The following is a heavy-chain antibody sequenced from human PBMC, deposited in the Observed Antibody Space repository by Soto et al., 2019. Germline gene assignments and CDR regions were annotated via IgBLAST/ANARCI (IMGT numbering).Heavy chain of an antibody. J-gene: IGHJ4*02. CDR2: ISGSSGST. V-gene: IGHV3-23*01. Sequence: GGSLKISGAASGFTFSTYVMSWVRQAPGKGLEWVSAISGSSGSTYYADSVEGRFTISRDNSKNTLYLQLNSLRAEDTAVYYCAKGSASARPYYFDAWGQGTLVTVSS. CDR3: AKGSASARPYYFDA. D-gene: IGHD6-6*01. CDR1: GFTFSTYV.